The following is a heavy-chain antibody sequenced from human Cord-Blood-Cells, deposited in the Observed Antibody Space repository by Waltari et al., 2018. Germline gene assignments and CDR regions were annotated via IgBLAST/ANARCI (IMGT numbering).Heavy chain of an antibody. CDR2: IYHSGST. CDR1: GYSISSGYY. V-gene: IGHV4-38-2*01. D-gene: IGHD1-26*01. CDR3: ARHGSYYYYYGMDV. J-gene: IGHJ6*02. Sequence: QVQLQESGPGLVKPSETLSLTCAVSGYSISSGYYWGWLRQPPGKGLEWIGSIYHSGSTYYNPSLKSRVTISVDTSKNQFSLKLSSVTAADTAVYYCARHGSYYYYYGMDVWGQGTTVTVSS.